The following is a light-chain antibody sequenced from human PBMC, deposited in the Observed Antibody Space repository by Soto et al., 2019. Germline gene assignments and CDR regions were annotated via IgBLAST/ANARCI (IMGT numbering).Light chain of an antibody. CDR1: SSDIGGYNY. Sequence: SALTQPASVSGSPGQSITISCTGTSSDIGGYNYVSWYQQHPGKAPKLMIYDVNNRPSGVSNRFSGSKSGNTASLTISGLQAEDEADYYCSSYTSSSTAVFGGGTKLTVL. V-gene: IGLV2-14*01. CDR3: SSYTSSSTAV. CDR2: DVN. J-gene: IGLJ2*01.